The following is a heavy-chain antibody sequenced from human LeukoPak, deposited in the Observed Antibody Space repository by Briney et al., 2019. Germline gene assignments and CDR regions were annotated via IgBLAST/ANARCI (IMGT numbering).Heavy chain of an antibody. CDR1: AGSISSSSYY. Sequence: PSETLSLTCTVSAGSISSSSYYWGWIRQPPGKGLEWIGRIYYSGSTYYNPSLKTRVTISVDPSKNQFSLKLSSVTAADTAVYYCARGSGITMIVVVIGDAFDIWGQGTMVTVSS. CDR2: IYYSGST. CDR3: ARGSGITMIVVVIGDAFDI. V-gene: IGHV4-39*07. D-gene: IGHD3-22*01. J-gene: IGHJ3*02.